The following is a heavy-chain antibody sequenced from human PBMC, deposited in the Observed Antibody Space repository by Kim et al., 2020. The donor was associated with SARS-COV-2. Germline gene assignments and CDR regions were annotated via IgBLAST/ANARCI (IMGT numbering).Heavy chain of an antibody. CDR2: ISSSSNFI. Sequence: GGSLRLSCAASGFSFETYAMAWVRQAPGKGLLWVSSISSSSNFISFADSVKGRFTISRDNSKKSLYRHLNTLRVEDTAVYYCARARSGYYLDNWGQGVLVTVYS. CDR3: ARARSGYYLDN. V-gene: IGHV3-21*01. J-gene: IGHJ4*02. D-gene: IGHD3-22*01. CDR1: GFSFETYA.